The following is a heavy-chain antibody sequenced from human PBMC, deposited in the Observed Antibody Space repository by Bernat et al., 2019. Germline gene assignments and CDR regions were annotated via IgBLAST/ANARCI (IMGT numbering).Heavy chain of an antibody. J-gene: IGHJ4*02. CDR2: ISNSGGSA. D-gene: IGHD6-19*01. CDR1: GFTSSSHA. V-gene: IGHV3-23*01. CDR3: ARDLAVG. Sequence: EVQLLESGGGLVQPGGSLRLSCAASGFTSSSHAMSWVRQAPGKGLEWVSTISNSGGSAYYADSVKGRFTISRDNSKNTLYLQMNSLRAEDTAVYYCARDLAVGWGQGTLVTVSS.